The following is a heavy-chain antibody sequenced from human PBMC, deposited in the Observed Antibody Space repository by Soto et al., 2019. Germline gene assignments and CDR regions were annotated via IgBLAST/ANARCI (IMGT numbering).Heavy chain of an antibody. CDR3: PSLGVGTDFGVRD. CDR2: IYTGGGT. Sequence: EVQVVESGGGLVQPGGSLRLSCAASGFIVNNYFLTWVRQAPGKGLEWVSVIYTGGGTNYADSVKGRFIISRDDSKNILYLQMNNLRAEDSAVYYCPSLGVGTDFGVRDWGQGILVTVSS. CDR1: GFIVNNYF. V-gene: IGHV3-66*01. D-gene: IGHD3-3*01. J-gene: IGHJ4*02.